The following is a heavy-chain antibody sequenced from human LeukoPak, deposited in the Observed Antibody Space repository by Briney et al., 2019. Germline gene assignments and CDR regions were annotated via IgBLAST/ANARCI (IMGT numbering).Heavy chain of an antibody. CDR2: IKEDGSEK. V-gene: IGHV3-7*01. Sequence: PGGSLRLSCAASGFTLSNYWMSWVRQAPGQGLEWVANIKEDGSEKYYVDSVKGRFTISRDNAKNSLYLQMDSLRAEDTAVYYCARTIGYGSGNDQAGGWGQGTLVTVSS. CDR1: GFTLSNYW. D-gene: IGHD3-10*01. J-gene: IGHJ4*02. CDR3: ARTIGYGSGNDQAGG.